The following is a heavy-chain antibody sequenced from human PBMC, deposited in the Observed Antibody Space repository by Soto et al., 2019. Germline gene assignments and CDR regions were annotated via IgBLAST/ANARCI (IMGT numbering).Heavy chain of an antibody. Sequence: QVQLVESGGGVVQPGGSLRLSCAASGFTLSSYGMHWVRQAPGRGLEWVAVVSYDGSVTYYADSVRGRFTISRDNSKNTLYLQMNSLRAEDTALYYCAKRGNAVSGFDYWGQGTLVTVSS. D-gene: IGHD2-15*01. CDR3: AKRGNAVSGFDY. CDR2: VSYDGSVT. J-gene: IGHJ4*02. CDR1: GFTLSSYG. V-gene: IGHV3-30*18.